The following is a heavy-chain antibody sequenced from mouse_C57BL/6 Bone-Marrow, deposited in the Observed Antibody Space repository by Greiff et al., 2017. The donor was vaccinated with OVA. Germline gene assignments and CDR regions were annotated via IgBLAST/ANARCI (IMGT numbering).Heavy chain of an antibody. CDR1: GYTFTSYG. CDR3: ARVITTVVAPGAMDY. V-gene: IGHV1-58*01. CDR2: IYIGNGYT. J-gene: IGHJ4*01. D-gene: IGHD1-1*01. Sequence: EVQGVESGAELVRPGSSVKMSCKTSGYTFTSYGINWVKQRPGQGLEWIGYIYIGNGYTEYNEKFKGKATLTSDTSSSTAYMQLSSLTSEDSAIYFCARVITTVVAPGAMDYWGQGTSVTVSS.